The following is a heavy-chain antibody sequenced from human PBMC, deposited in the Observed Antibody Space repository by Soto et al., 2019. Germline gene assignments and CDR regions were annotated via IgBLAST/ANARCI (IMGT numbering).Heavy chain of an antibody. CDR2: ISYDGSNK. V-gene: IGHV3-30*18. CDR3: AKEFRDYYDSSGLRAYYYYGMDV. CDR1: GFTFSSYG. Sequence: GGSLRLSCAASGFTFSSYGMHWVRQAPGKGLEWVAVISYDGSNKYYADSVKGRFTISRDNSKNTLYLQMNSLRAEDTAVYYCAKEFRDYYDSSGLRAYYYYGMDVWGQGTTLTVSS. J-gene: IGHJ6*02. D-gene: IGHD3-22*01.